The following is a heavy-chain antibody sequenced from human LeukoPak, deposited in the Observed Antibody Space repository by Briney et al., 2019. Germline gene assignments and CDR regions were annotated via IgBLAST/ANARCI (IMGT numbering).Heavy chain of an antibody. J-gene: IGHJ3*02. CDR2: IYYSGST. CDR3: ARVAGYSSSHAFDI. Sequence: PSETLSLTCTVSGGSISSSSYYWGWIRQPPGKGLEWIGSIYYSGSTYYNPSLKSRVTISVDTSKNQFSLKLSSVTAADTAVYYCARVAGYSSSHAFDIWGQGTMVTVSS. V-gene: IGHV4-39*07. CDR1: GGSISSSSYY. D-gene: IGHD6-13*01.